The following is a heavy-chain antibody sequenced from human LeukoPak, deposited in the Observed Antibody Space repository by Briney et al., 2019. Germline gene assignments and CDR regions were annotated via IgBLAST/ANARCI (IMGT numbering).Heavy chain of an antibody. V-gene: IGHV3-9*01. CDR1: GFTFDDYA. Sequence: QSGGSLRLSCAASGFTFDDYAMHWVRQAPGKGLEWVSGITWNSDNIEYADSVKGRFTISRDNAKNSLYLQMNSLRAEDTAVYYCAREGEWLLEEGDAFDIWGQGTMVSVSS. J-gene: IGHJ3*02. CDR2: ITWNSDNI. D-gene: IGHD3-3*01. CDR3: AREGEWLLEEGDAFDI.